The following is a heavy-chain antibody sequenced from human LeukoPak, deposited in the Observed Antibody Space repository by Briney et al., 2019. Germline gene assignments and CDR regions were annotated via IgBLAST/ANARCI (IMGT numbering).Heavy chain of an antibody. CDR2: IWYDGSNK. D-gene: IGHD1-26*01. CDR3: AREESGSLDF. V-gene: IGHV3-33*01. Sequence: GGSLRLSCAASGFTFSTYGMHWVRQAPGKGLEWVAIIWYDGSNKYYADSVKGRFTISRDISKNTLHLQMNSLRADDTAVYYCAREESGSLDFWGQGTLVTVSS. CDR1: GFTFSTYG. J-gene: IGHJ4*02.